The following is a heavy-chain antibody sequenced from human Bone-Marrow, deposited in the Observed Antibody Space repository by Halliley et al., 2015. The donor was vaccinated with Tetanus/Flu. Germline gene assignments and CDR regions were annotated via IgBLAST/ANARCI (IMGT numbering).Heavy chain of an antibody. J-gene: IGHJ4*02. CDR3: SSGLECGVDCPSG. Sequence: QLVQSGAEVKKPGASVRVSCKASGYTFTSYDINWVRQAPGQGLEWVGWLTLYRGPSGSAQKFQGRVTLTGDPSISTAYLELTNLSFVDTAIYFCSSGLECGVDCPSGWGQGTLVTVSS. D-gene: IGHD2-21*02. V-gene: IGHV1-8*01. CDR2: LTLYRGPS. CDR1: GYTFTSYD.